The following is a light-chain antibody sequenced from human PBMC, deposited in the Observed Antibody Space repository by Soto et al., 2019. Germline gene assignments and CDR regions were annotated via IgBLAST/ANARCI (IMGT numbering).Light chain of an antibody. CDR1: SSDVGGYTY. J-gene: IGLJ2*01. CDR3: SSYTSSSTLV. V-gene: IGLV2-14*01. CDR2: DVS. Sequence: QSALTQPASVSGSPGQSITISCTGTSSDVGGYTYVSWYQQHPGKAPKLMIYDVSNRPSGVSNRFSASKSGNTASLTISGLQAEDEADYYCSSYTSSSTLVVGGWTKLNVL.